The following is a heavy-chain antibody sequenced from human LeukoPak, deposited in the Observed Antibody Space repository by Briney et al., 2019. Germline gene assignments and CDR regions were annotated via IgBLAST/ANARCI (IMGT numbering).Heavy chain of an antibody. Sequence: NPGGSLRLSCAASGFTFSDYYMNWIRQAPGKGLEWVSVISSSSSYTKYADSVKGRFTISRDNAKNSLHLQMNSLRAEDTAVYYCARDYPTTKGPWGQGTLVTVSS. J-gene: IGHJ4*02. CDR3: ARDYPTTKGP. CDR1: GFTFSDYY. V-gene: IGHV3-11*06. CDR2: ISSSSSYT. D-gene: IGHD1-1*01.